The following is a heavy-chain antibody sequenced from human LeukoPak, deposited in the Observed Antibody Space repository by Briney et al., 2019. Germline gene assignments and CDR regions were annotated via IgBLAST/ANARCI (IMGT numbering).Heavy chain of an antibody. CDR2: VTGSSSNT. Sequence: PGGSLRLSCAASGLNFSNYAMTCVRQAPGKGLEWVSAVTGSSSNTYYADSVKGRFTISRDNSKNMLYLEMNSLRVEDTAIYYCAKDRSSTTSCSNYWGRGTLVTVSS. V-gene: IGHV3-23*01. CDR1: GLNFSNYA. J-gene: IGHJ4*02. CDR3: AKDRSSTTSCSNY. D-gene: IGHD2-2*01.